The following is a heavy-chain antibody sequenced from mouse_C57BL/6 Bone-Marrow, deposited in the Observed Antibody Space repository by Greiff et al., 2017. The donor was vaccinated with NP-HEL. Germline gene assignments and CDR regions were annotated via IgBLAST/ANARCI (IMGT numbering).Heavy chain of an antibody. CDR2: IYPGNSDT. CDR3: TRRFAY. Sequence: EVQLQQSGTVLARPGASVKMSCKTSGYTFTSYWMHWVKQRPGQGLEWIGAIYPGNSDTSYNQKFQGKAKLTAVTSAGAAYMDLSSLTHEDSAVYYCTRRFAYWGQGTLVTVSA. J-gene: IGHJ3*01. CDR1: GYTFTSYW. V-gene: IGHV1-5*01.